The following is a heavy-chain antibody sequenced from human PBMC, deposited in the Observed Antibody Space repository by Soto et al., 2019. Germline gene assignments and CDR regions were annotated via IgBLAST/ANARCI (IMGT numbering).Heavy chain of an antibody. CDR3: ARGPWFGALFYRLGW. CDR1: GFIFDDYV. D-gene: IGHD3-10*01. CDR2: ISWNSRST. Sequence: EVQLVESGGGLVQPGRSLRLSCAASGFIFDDYVMHWVRQAPGKGLEWVSGISWNSRSTGYADSVKGRFTISRGNGKTSFYLQMNSLTTEGLALYYSARGPWFGALFYRLGWWGPGPLVTVS. J-gene: IGHJ4*02. V-gene: IGHV3-9*03.